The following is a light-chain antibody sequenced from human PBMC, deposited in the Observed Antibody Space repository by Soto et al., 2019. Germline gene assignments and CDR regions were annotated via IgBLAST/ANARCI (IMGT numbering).Light chain of an antibody. Sequence: VMTQSPATLSVSPGERATLSCRTSQSVTTNFAWYQQKPGQAPRLLIHGASTRATGIPDRFIGGGSGTEFTLTISSLQSEDFAVYFCHQYNNWPPAFGQGTKVDIK. CDR2: GAS. CDR1: QSVTTN. V-gene: IGKV3-15*01. CDR3: HQYNNWPPA. J-gene: IGKJ1*01.